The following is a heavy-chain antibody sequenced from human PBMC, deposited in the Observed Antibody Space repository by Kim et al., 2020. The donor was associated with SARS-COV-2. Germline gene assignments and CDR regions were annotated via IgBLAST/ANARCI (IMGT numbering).Heavy chain of an antibody. CDR3: AKDRAYFEILTGRTLDY. CDR2: ISYEGSIK. D-gene: IGHD3-9*01. Sequence: GGSLRLSCTASRFTFTTYGMHWVRQAPGKGLEWVSFISYEGSIKYYADSVKGRFTISRDDSKNPLYLQMNSLRAEDTAVYYCAKDRAYFEILTGRTLDYWGQGTLVTVSS. J-gene: IGHJ4*02. CDR1: RFTFTTYG. V-gene: IGHV3-30*18.